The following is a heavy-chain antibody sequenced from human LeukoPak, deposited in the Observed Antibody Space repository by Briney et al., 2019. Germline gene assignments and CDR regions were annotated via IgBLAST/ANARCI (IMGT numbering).Heavy chain of an antibody. D-gene: IGHD4-11*01. CDR1: GFTFSSYD. CDR3: ARGLPGGFDP. J-gene: IGHJ5*02. CDR2: INTAGDT. V-gene: IGHV3-13*04. Sequence: GGSLRLSCAASGFTFSSYDMHWVRQAPGKGLEWVSGINTAGDTYYPGSVKGRFTISRENAKSSLYLRMDNLRAGDTAVYYCARGLPGGFDPWGQGTLVTVSS.